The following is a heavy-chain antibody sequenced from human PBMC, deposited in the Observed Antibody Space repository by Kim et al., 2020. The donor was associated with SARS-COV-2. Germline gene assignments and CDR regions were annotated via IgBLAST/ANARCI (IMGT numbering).Heavy chain of an antibody. Sequence: SETLSLTCTVSGGSISSGGYYWSWIRQHPGKGLEWIGYIYYSGSTYYNPSLKSRVTISVDTSKNQFSLKLSSVTAADTAVYYCARGSGYYDSSGSSRIYYFDYWGQGTLVTVSS. CDR1: GGSISSGGYY. CDR2: IYYSGST. V-gene: IGHV4-31*03. J-gene: IGHJ4*02. D-gene: IGHD3-22*01. CDR3: ARGSGYYDSSGSSRIYYFDY.